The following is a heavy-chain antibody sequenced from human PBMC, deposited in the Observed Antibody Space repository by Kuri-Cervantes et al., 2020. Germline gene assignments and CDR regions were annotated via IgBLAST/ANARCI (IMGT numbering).Heavy chain of an antibody. Sequence: GGSLRLSCAASGFTFSRSGIHWVRQAPGKGLEWVAVISYDGSNKYYADSVKGRFTISRDNSKNTLYLRMNSLRAEDTAVYYCARGRLYSNYHFYYFDYWGQGTLVTVSS. J-gene: IGHJ4*02. D-gene: IGHD4-11*01. V-gene: IGHV3-30*03. CDR1: GFTFSRSG. CDR2: ISYDGSNK. CDR3: ARGRLYSNYHFYYFDY.